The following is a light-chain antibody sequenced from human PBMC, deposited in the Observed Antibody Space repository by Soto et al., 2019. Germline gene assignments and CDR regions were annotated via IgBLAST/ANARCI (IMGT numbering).Light chain of an antibody. CDR2: DAS. J-gene: IGKJ1*01. V-gene: IGKV1-5*01. CDR3: QQYDSYAWT. CDR1: QSISSW. Sequence: DIQMTKSPSILSASVGDRVTITCRASQSISSWLAWYQQKPGKAPKLLIYDASSLESGVPSRFSGIGSGTEFTLTITSLQPDDFATYYCQQYDSYAWTFGQGTKVEIK.